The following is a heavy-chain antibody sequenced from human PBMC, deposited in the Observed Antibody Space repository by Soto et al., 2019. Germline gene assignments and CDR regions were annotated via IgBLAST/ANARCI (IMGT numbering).Heavy chain of an antibody. J-gene: IGHJ5*02. CDR2: IYYSGST. CDR3: GRAYYDILTGPNWFDP. Sequence: SETLSLTCAVYGGSFSGYYWSWIRQPPGKGLEWIGYIYYSGSTNYNPSLKSRVTISVDTSKNQFSLKLSSVTAADTAVFYCGRAYYDILTGPNWFDPWGQETLVTVSS. D-gene: IGHD3-9*01. CDR1: GGSFSGYY. V-gene: IGHV4-59*08.